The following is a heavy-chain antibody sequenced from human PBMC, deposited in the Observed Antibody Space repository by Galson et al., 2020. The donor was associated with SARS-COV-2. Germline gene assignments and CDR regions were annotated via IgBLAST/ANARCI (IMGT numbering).Heavy chain of an antibody. CDR2: IYYNGDT. D-gene: IGHD2-21*02. Sequence: ASETLSLTCTVSSGSISGHHWSWIRQPPGKGLEYIAFIYYNGDTNYNPALKSRVTISVDTPNNQFSLRLNAVTAADTAVYYCARVGSCVYDCYSFDYWGQGTLVTVSS. CDR3: ARVGSCVYDCYSFDY. CDR1: SGSISGHH. V-gene: IGHV4-59*08. J-gene: IGHJ4*02.